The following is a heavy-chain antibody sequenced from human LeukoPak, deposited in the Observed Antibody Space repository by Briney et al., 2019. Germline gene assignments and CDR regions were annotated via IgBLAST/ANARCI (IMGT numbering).Heavy chain of an antibody. CDR3: TRNSLDY. J-gene: IGHJ4*02. CDR1: GSTFSSYA. Sequence: GGSLRLSCAASGSTFSSYAMSWVRQAPGKGLEWVANIKADGSQQYYVDSVRGRFTITRDNAENSLYLQMNSLRAEDTAVYYCTRNSLDYWGLGTLVTVSS. CDR2: IKADGSQQ. V-gene: IGHV3-7*03.